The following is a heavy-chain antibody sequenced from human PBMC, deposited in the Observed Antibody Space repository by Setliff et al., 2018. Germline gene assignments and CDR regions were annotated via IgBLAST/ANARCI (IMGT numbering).Heavy chain of an antibody. CDR2: IYPGDSDT. D-gene: IGHD2-2*01. CDR3: ARQFCSSTSCYDWFDP. V-gene: IGHV5-51*01. Sequence: GESLKISCKGSGYSFTSYWIGWVRQMPGKGLEWMGIIYPGDSDTRYSPSFQGQVTISADKSISTAYLQWSSLKASDTAMYYCARQFCSSTSCYDWFDPWGQGTLGTVS. CDR1: GYSFTSYW. J-gene: IGHJ5*02.